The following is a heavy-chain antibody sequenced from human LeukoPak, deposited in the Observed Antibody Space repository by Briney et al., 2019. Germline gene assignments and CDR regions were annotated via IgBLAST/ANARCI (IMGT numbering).Heavy chain of an antibody. D-gene: IGHD3-3*01. CDR1: GFTFSGNA. Sequence: LPGRSLGLSCAASGFTFSGNAMHWVRQPPGKGLEWVAAISFDGINEYYADSVKGRFTISRDNSKNTLHLQMNSLRAEDTAVYFCARSDLTTIFGVVDFWGQGTLVAVSS. CDR2: ISFDGINE. V-gene: IGHV3-30*01. CDR3: ARSDLTTIFGVVDF. J-gene: IGHJ4*02.